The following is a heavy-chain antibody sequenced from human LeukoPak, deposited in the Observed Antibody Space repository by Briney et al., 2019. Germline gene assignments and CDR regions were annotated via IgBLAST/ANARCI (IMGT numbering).Heavy chain of an antibody. J-gene: IGHJ6*02. CDR1: GGTFSSYA. Sequence: SVTVSCKASGGTFSSYAISWVRQAPGQGLEWMGGIIPIFGTANYAQKFQGRVTITADESTSTAYMELSSLRSEDTAVYYCARDVNYGGNSYYYYGMDVWGQGTTVTVSS. CDR3: ARDVNYGGNSYYYYGMDV. CDR2: IIPIFGTA. D-gene: IGHD4-23*01. V-gene: IGHV1-69*13.